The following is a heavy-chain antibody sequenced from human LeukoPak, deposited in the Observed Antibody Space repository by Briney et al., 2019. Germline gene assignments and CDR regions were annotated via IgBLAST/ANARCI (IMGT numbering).Heavy chain of an antibody. CDR3: ARYYYGSGNKRTNYYYMDV. V-gene: IGHV4-4*07. Sequence: SETLSLTCTVSGGSISSYYWSWIRQPAGKGLEWIGRIYTSGSTNYNPSLKSRVTMSVDTSKDQFSLKLSSVTAADTAVYYCARYYYGSGNKRTNYYYMDVWGKGTTVTISS. D-gene: IGHD3-10*01. CDR2: IYTSGST. CDR1: GGSISSYY. J-gene: IGHJ6*03.